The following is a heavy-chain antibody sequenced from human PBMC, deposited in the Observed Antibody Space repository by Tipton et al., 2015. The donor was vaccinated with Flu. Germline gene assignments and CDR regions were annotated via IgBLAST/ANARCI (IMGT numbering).Heavy chain of an antibody. Sequence: SLRLSCAASGFTFSGYYMSWIRQLPGKGLEWVSHISSSSSTINYADSVKGRFTISRDNAKNSLYLQMNSLRAEDTAVYYCARDHPPSITVLGEITDYFGMAVWGQGTTVTVSS. J-gene: IGHJ6*02. CDR1: GFTFSGYY. D-gene: IGHD3-3*01. CDR2: ISSSSSTI. V-gene: IGHV3-11*01. CDR3: ARDHPPSITVLGEITDYFGMAV.